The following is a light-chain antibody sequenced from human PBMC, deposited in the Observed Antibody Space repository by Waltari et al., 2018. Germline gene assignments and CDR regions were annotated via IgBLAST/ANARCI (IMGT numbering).Light chain of an antibody. CDR1: QSGFWSSNNKNY. CDR3: QQYFDNLFT. Sequence: IVITQFPDSLAVSLCERATLNFQHRQSGFWSSNNKNYLAWYQQKPGQPPKLLLYWASTRESGVTDRFSGSGSGTDFTLTISSLQTEDVAVYYCQQYFDNLFTFGHGTKVDIK. CDR2: WAS. V-gene: IGKV4-1*01. J-gene: IGKJ3*01.